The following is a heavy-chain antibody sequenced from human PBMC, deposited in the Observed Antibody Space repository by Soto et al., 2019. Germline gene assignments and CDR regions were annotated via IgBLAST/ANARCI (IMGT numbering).Heavy chain of an antibody. CDR2: IGESGTPT. CDR3: ARYIPGVRYYGMDV. D-gene: IGHD2-2*01. Sequence: TGGSLRLCCAAAGGTFGGYARKWVLKAPGKGLEWVSLIGESGTPTYYADSVKGRFTISRDNSGNTLFLEMYSLRAEDTAVYYCARYIPGVRYYGMDVWGQGTTVTVSS. CDR1: GGTFGGYA. V-gene: IGHV3-23*01. J-gene: IGHJ6*02.